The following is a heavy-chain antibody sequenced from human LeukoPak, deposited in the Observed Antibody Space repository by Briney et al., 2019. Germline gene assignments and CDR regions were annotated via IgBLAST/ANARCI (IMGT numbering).Heavy chain of an antibody. J-gene: IGHJ4*02. CDR2: INPSGGST. CDR1: GCTFTSYG. Sequence: ASVKVSCKASGCTFTSYGISWVRQAPGQGLEWMGIINPSGGSTSCAQRFQGRVTMTRNTSISTAYMELSSLRSEDTAVYYCARFNGRGVSNDYWGQGTLVTVSA. V-gene: IGHV1-46*01. CDR3: ARFNGRGVSNDY. D-gene: IGHD3-10*01.